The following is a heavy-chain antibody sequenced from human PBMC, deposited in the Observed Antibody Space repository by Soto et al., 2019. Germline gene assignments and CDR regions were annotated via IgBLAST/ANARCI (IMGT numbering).Heavy chain of an antibody. V-gene: IGHV3-30*18. Sequence: PGGSLRLSCAASGFTFSNYGMYWVRQAPGKGLEWVAFISYDGSSKFYADPMKGRHTISRDNPKNTLYLQMNSLRAEDTAVYYCAKGGRQWLVTSDFNYWGQGALVTVSS. CDR3: AKGGRQWLVTSDFNY. CDR1: GFTFSNYG. D-gene: IGHD6-19*01. J-gene: IGHJ4*02. CDR2: ISYDGSSK.